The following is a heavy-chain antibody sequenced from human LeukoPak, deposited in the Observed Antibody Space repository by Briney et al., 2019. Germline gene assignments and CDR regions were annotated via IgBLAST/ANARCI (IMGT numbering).Heavy chain of an antibody. CDR1: GYTFAGYW. CDR3: ARLNVATVFSLQGYLGY. CDR2: IYPGDSDT. Sequence: GESLKISCKGSGYTFAGYWIGWVRQMPGKGLEYMGVIYPGDSDTRYSPSFQGQVTISADKSINTAYLEWSSLKASDSAFYYCARLNVATVFSLQGYLGYWGQGTLVTVSS. J-gene: IGHJ4*02. V-gene: IGHV5-51*01. D-gene: IGHD2-15*01.